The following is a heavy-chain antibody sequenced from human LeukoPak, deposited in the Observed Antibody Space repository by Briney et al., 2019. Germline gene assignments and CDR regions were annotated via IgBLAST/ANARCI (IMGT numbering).Heavy chain of an antibody. CDR2: IYYSGST. CDR3: ARALLARNWSAFDI. Sequence: KTSETLSLTCTVSGGSINRYYWTWIRQPPGKGLEWIGYIYYSGSTNYNPSLKNRVTISVDTSKNQFSLKLSSVTAADTAVYYCARALLARNWSAFDIWGQGTMVTVSS. J-gene: IGHJ3*02. D-gene: IGHD3-3*01. V-gene: IGHV4-59*01. CDR1: GGSINRYY.